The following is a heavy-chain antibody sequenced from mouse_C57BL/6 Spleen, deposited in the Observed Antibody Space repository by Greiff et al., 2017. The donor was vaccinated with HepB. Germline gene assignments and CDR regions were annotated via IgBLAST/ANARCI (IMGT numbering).Heavy chain of an antibody. D-gene: IGHD1-1*01. CDR1: GYAFSSSW. Sequence: VQLQQSGPELVKPGASVKISCKASGYAFSSSWMNWVKQRPGKGLEWIGRIYPGDGDTNYNGKFKGKATLTADKSSSTAYMQLSSLTSEDSAVYFGARDGRDYAMDYWGQGTSVTVSS. CDR2: IYPGDGDT. J-gene: IGHJ4*01. CDR3: ARDGRDYAMDY. V-gene: IGHV1-82*01.